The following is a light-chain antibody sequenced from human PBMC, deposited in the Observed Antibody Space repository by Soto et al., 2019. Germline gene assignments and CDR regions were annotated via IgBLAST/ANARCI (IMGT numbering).Light chain of an antibody. J-gene: IGLJ1*01. CDR2: EVN. V-gene: IGLV2-8*01. CDR3: SSYAGINNLGV. CDR1: SIVVGGYKC. Sequence: QSALTQPPSASGSPGQSVTISCTGTSIVVGGYKCVSWYQQHPGKAPKLMIFEVNKRPSGVPDRFSGSKSGNTASLTVSGLQAEDEADYYCSSYAGINNLGVFGTGTKLTVL.